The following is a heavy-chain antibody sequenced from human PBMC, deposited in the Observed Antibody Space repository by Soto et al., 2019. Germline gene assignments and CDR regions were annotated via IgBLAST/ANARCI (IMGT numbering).Heavy chain of an antibody. CDR1: GFSFSDYF. Sequence: QVQLVESGGGLVKPGGSLRLSCAASGFSFSDYFMTWIRQAPGKGLEWISNIGYTGSTIYYADSVKGRFTISRDNSKNSLYLQMNSLRAEDTAVYYCARDFGMTTAVKGAFDYWGQGTLVTVSS. J-gene: IGHJ4*02. CDR2: IGYTGSTI. V-gene: IGHV3-11*01. CDR3: ARDFGMTTAVKGAFDY. D-gene: IGHD4-17*01.